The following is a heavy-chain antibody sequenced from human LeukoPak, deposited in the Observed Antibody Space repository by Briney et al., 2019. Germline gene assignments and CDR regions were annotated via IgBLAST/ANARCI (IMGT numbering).Heavy chain of an antibody. CDR3: ASEYYYGSGSYYIDY. V-gene: IGHV1-2*06. CDR1: GYTFTGYY. Sequence: ASVKVSCKASGYTFTGYYMHWVRQAPGQGPEWMGRINPNSGGTNYAQKFQGRVTTTRDTSISTAYMELSRLRSDDTAVYYCASEYYYGSGSYYIDYWGQGTLVTVSS. J-gene: IGHJ4*02. CDR2: INPNSGGT. D-gene: IGHD3-10*01.